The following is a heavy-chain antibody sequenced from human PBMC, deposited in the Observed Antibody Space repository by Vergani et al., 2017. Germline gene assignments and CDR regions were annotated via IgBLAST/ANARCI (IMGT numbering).Heavy chain of an antibody. V-gene: IGHV3-30*02. CDR2: IVKDGINT. CDR3: AKYLRDTTDGLPDS. CDR1: GFTFSNFG. J-gene: IGHJ4*02. Sequence: QVQLVESAGGVVQPGGSLRLSCAASGFTFSNFGMHWIRQAPGKGLEWLAYIVKDGINTRYRDAVTGRFTVSRDNTKDILYLQMDRLRSKDTALYYSAKYLRDTTDGLPDSWGPGTLVIVSS. D-gene: IGHD1-14*01.